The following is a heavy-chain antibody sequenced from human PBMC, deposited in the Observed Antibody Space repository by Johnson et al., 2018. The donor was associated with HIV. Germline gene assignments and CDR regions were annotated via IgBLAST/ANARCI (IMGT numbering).Heavy chain of an antibody. CDR1: GFTFSSYG. CDR3: ARSKHLVRGAFDI. D-gene: IGHD3-10*01. V-gene: IGHV3-33*08. CDR2: IRYDGSNK. Sequence: QVQLVESGGGVVQPGRSLRLSCAASGFTFSSYGMHWVRQAPGKGLEWVAFIRYDGSNKFYGDSVKGRFTISRDNAKNSLYLQMNSLRAEDTALYYCARSKHLVRGAFDIWGQGTMVTVSS. J-gene: IGHJ3*02.